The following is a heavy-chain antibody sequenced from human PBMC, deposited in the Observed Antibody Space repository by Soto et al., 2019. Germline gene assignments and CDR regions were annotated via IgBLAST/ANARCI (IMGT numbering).Heavy chain of an antibody. D-gene: IGHD1-1*01. J-gene: IGHJ5*01. CDR2: IDGTGAYI. V-gene: IGHV3-23*01. CDR3: ARNMAKPTYDS. Sequence: EVKLLESGGGLVQPGGSLRLSCTASGLTFSSYPMTWVSQAPGKGLEWVSAIDGTGAYIYDINSVKGRFTISRDNSKNTLYLQMNSLRAEDTAVDYCARNMAKPTYDSWGQGTLVTVSP. CDR1: GLTFSSYP.